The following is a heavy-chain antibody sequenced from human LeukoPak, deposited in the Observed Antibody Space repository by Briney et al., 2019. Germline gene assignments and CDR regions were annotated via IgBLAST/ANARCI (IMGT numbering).Heavy chain of an antibody. CDR1: EFTFSRYG. Sequence: GGSLRLSCAASEFTFSRYGMHWVRQAPGKGLEWVAFIRYDGSNKYYADSVKGRFTISRDNAKNSLSLQMNSLRAEDTAVYYCARHRASIAANPLRFYYYMDVWGKGTTVTVSS. CDR2: IRYDGSNK. CDR3: ARHRASIAANPLRFYYYMDV. D-gene: IGHD6-25*01. J-gene: IGHJ6*03. V-gene: IGHV3-30*02.